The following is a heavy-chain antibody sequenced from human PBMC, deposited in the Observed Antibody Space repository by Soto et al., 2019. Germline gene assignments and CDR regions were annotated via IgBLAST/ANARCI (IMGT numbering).Heavy chain of an antibody. J-gene: IGHJ4*02. D-gene: IGHD3-16*01. CDR2: ISASAGST. CDR3: AKDRLAGGFDY. Sequence: GGSLRLSCAASGFTFSSYAMSWVRQAPGKGLEWVSPISASAGSTYYTDSVKGRFTISRDNSKNTLYLQMNSLRAEDTAVYYCAKDRLAGGFDYWGQGTLVTVP. CDR1: GFTFSSYA. V-gene: IGHV3-23*01.